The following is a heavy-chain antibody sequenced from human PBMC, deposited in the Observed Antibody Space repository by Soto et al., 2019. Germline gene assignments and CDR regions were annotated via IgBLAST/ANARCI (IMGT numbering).Heavy chain of an antibody. CDR2: ISSSSSYI. V-gene: IGHV3-21*01. CDR3: ARELAVVAAIYYGMDV. J-gene: IGHJ6*02. Sequence: GGSLRLSCAASGFTFSSYSMNWVRQAPGKGLEWVSSISSSSSYIYYADSVKGRFTISRDNAKNSLYLQMNSLRAEDTAVYYCARELAVVAAIYYGMDVWGQGTTVTVSS. D-gene: IGHD2-15*01. CDR1: GFTFSSYS.